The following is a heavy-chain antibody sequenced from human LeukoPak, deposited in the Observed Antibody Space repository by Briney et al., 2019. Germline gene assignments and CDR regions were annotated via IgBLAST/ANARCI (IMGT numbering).Heavy chain of an antibody. CDR1: GGSFSGYY. CDR2: INHSGST. D-gene: IGHD1-1*01. J-gene: IGHJ4*02. Sequence: SETLSLTCAVYGGSFSGYYWSWIRQPPGKGLEWIGEINHSGSTNYNPSLKSRVTISVDTSKNQFSLKLSSVTAADTAVYYCARGRPPSGYWGQGPLVTVSS. V-gene: IGHV4-34*01. CDR3: ARGRPPSGY.